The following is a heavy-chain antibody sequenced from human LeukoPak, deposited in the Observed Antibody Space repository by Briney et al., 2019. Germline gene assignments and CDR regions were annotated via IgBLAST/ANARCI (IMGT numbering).Heavy chain of an antibody. Sequence: SETLSLTCTVSGGSISSGYNYWSWIRQPAGKGLEWIGRIYTSGTTNYNPSLKSRVTISQDTSNNQFSLKLRSVTAADTAVYYCAKSGCSSSSCPGLLWGQGTLVPVSS. CDR2: IYTSGTT. V-gene: IGHV4-61*02. J-gene: IGHJ4*02. D-gene: IGHD2-2*01. CDR1: GGSISSGYNY. CDR3: AKSGCSSSSCPGLL.